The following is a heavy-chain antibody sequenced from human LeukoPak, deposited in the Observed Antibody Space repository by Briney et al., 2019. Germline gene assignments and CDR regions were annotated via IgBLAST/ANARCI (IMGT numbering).Heavy chain of an antibody. CDR2: ISGSGGST. CDR3: AKDTNEWGSSWYWGGYFDY. D-gene: IGHD6-13*01. CDR1: GFTFSSYA. Sequence: GGSLRLSCAASGFTFSSYAMSWVRQAPGKGLEWVSAISGSGGSTYYADSVKGRFTISRDNSKNTLYLQMNSLRAEDTAVYYCAKDTNEWGSSWYWGGYFDYWGQGTLVTVSS. J-gene: IGHJ4*02. V-gene: IGHV3-23*01.